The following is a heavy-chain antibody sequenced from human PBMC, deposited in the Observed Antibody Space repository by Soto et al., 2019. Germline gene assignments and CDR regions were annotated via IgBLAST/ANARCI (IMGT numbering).Heavy chain of an antibody. V-gene: IGHV3-7*01. Sequence: GGSLRLSCAASGFTFSSYWMSWVRQAPGKGLEWVANIKQDGSEKYYVETVKGRFTISRDNAKNSLYLQMNSLRAEDTAGYYWSRGSWSYYYGSGSFLYYYYMDVWGKGTTVTVSS. J-gene: IGHJ6*03. CDR3: SRGSWSYYYGSGSFLYYYYMDV. CDR1: GFTFSSYW. D-gene: IGHD3-10*01. CDR2: IKQDGSEK.